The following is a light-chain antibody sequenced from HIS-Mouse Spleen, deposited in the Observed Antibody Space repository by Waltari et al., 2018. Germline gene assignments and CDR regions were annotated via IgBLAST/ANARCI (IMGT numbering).Light chain of an antibody. J-gene: IGKJ4*01. V-gene: IGKV3-11*01. Sequence: EIVLTQSPATLSLSPGESATLSCRASQSVSSYLAWYQQKPGQAPRLLIYDASNRATGIPARFSGSGSGTDFTLTISSLEPEDFAVYYCQQYGSSSALTFGGGTKVEIK. CDR3: QQYGSSSALT. CDR2: DAS. CDR1: QSVSSY.